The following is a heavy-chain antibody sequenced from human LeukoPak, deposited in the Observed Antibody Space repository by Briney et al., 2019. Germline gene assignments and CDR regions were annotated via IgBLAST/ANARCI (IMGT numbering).Heavy chain of an antibody. CDR1: GGSISSSSYY. V-gene: IGHV4-39*07. CDR2: INHSGST. Sequence: SETLSLTCTVSGGSISSSSYYWSWIRQPPGKGLEWIGEINHSGSTNYNPSLKSRVTISVDTSKNQFSLKLSSVTAADTAVYYCARGGDDYGVLGYYMDVWGKGTTVTVSS. CDR3: ARGGDDYGVLGYYMDV. J-gene: IGHJ6*03. D-gene: IGHD4-17*01.